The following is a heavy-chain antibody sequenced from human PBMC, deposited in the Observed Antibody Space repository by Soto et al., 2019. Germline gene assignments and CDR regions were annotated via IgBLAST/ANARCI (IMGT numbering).Heavy chain of an antibody. CDR1: VVSVSSAGFY. Sequence: TLSLTFTVTVVSVSSAGFYWTWPRQHSGKGLDCIGYISYSGSTYYNPSLKSRLTISLDTSKSQFSLKLNSVTAADTAVYYCARFVNYYSYGMDVWGQGTTVTVSS. CDR3: ARFVNYYSYGMDV. D-gene: IGHD3-16*01. J-gene: IGHJ6*02. CDR2: ISYSGST. V-gene: IGHV4-31*03.